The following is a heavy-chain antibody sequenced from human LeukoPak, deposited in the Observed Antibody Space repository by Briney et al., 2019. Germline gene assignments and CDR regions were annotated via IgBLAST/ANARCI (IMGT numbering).Heavy chain of an antibody. V-gene: IGHV3-23*01. J-gene: IGHJ4*02. CDR1: GFTFSGYA. Sequence: GGSLRLPCAASGFTFSGYARSWVRQAPGKGLEWVSAISGSGGSTYYADSVKGRFTISRDNSKNTLYLQMNSLRAEDTAVYYCAKASVTYYYGSGSDFDYWGQGTLVTVSS. CDR3: AKASVTYYYGSGSDFDY. D-gene: IGHD3-10*01. CDR2: ISGSGGST.